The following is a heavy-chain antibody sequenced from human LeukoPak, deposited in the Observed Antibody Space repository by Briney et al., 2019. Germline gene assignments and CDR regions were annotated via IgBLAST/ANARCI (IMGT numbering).Heavy chain of an antibody. V-gene: IGHV4-39*07. D-gene: IGHD6-13*01. CDR3: ARERKYSSSGGAYNWFDP. Sequence: SETLSLTCTVSGGSISSTSYYWGWIRQPPGKGLEWIGSIYYSGSTYYNPSLKSRVTISVDTSKNQFSLKLNSVTAADTAVYYCARERKYSSSGGAYNWFDPWGQGTLVTVSS. CDR1: GGSISSTSYY. J-gene: IGHJ5*02. CDR2: IYYSGST.